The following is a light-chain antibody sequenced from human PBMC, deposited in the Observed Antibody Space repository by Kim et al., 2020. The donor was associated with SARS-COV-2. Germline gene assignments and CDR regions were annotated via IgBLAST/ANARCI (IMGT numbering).Light chain of an antibody. CDR3: SAWDSSLNNWV. CDR2: RNN. J-gene: IGLJ3*02. V-gene: IGLV10-54*01. Sequence: QAGLTQPPSVSKGLRQTATLTCTGNSNNVGNQGAAWLQQHQGHPPKLLSYRNNNRPSGISERLSASRSGNTASLTITGLQPEDEADYYCSAWDSSLNNWVFGGGTQLTVL. CDR1: SNNVGNQG.